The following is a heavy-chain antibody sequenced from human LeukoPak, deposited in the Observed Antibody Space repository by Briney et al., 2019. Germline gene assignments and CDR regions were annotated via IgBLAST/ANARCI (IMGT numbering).Heavy chain of an antibody. CDR1: GGTFGSYA. Sequence: ASVKVSCKASGGTFGSYAISWVRQAPGQGLEWMGGIIPIFGTANYAQKFQGRVTITADESTSTAYMELSSLRSEDTAVYYCASAVKYYYDSSGYYYGIDYWGQGTLVTVSS. CDR2: IIPIFGTA. D-gene: IGHD3-22*01. CDR3: ASAVKYYYDSSGYYYGIDY. V-gene: IGHV1-69*13. J-gene: IGHJ4*02.